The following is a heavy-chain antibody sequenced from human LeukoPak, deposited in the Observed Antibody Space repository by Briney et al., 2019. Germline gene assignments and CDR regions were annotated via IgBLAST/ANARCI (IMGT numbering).Heavy chain of an antibody. CDR2: IYSSGST. D-gene: IGHD3-10*01. J-gene: IGHJ4*02. V-gene: IGHV4-59*08. CDR1: GGYITGYY. Sequence: SETLSLTCTVSGGYITGYYWSWIRQAPGKGLEWIGHIYSSGSTNYNPSLKSRVTISVDTSKNQFSLRLSSVTAADTAMYYCARLWFGELLPMDNWGQGTLVTVSS. CDR3: ARLWFGELLPMDN.